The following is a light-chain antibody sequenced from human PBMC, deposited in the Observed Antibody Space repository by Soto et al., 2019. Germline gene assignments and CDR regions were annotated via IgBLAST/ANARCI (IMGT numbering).Light chain of an antibody. CDR1: QSVGSNY. V-gene: IGKV3-20*01. CDR3: QQYGDSSWT. J-gene: IGKJ1*01. CDR2: GAS. Sequence: PGDRATLSCRASQSVGSNYLAWYQQQKPGQAPRLLIYGASSRATGVPDRFSGSGSGTDFTLAISRLEPEDFVVYYCQQYGDSSWTFGQGTKVEI.